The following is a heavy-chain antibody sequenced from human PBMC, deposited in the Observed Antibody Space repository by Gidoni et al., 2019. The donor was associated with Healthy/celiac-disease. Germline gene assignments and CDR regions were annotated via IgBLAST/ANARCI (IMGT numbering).Heavy chain of an antibody. Sequence: VQLVESGVGLVKPGGSLRLSSAASVFTFSYYYMSRIRQAPGKGLEWVSYSSSSSSYTNYADSVKGRFTNNRDNAKNSLYLQMNSLRVEDTAVYYCARVSYYGSGNGWFDPWGQGTLVTVSS. D-gene: IGHD3-10*01. V-gene: IGHV3-11*05. CDR2: SSSSSSYT. CDR1: VFTFSYYY. CDR3: ARVSYYGSGNGWFDP. J-gene: IGHJ5*02.